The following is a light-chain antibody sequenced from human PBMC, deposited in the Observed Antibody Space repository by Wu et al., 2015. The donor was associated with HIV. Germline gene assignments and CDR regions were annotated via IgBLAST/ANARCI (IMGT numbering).Light chain of an antibody. Sequence: EIVLTQSPDTLSLSPGDRATLSCRASQSISSNYLAWYQQKPGQTPRLLIYGASSRATGIPDRFSGSGSGTDFTLTISRVEPEDFAVYYCQQYGTSPALTFGGGTKVEIK. J-gene: IGKJ4*01. CDR2: GAS. V-gene: IGKV3-20*01. CDR3: QQYGTSPALT. CDR1: QSISSNY.